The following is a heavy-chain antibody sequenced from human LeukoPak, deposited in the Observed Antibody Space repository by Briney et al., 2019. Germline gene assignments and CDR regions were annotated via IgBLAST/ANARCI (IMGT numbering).Heavy chain of an antibody. J-gene: IGHJ1*01. CDR1: GFTFTSYH. CDR3: SDSNFQH. Sequence: GGSLRLSCTASGFTFTSYHINWVRQAPGKGLEWVANIKQDGGEKSFVDSVKGRFTISRDIAKNPLYLQMNSLRPDDTAVYYCSDSNFQHWGRGTLVTVSS. D-gene: IGHD3/OR15-3a*01. CDR2: IKQDGGEK. V-gene: IGHV3-7*01.